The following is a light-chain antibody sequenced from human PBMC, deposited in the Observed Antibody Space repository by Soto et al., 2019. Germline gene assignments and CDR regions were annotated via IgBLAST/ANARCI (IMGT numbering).Light chain of an antibody. V-gene: IGLV2-14*01. CDR2: DVT. CDR3: SSSTSSNTLV. Sequence: QSALTQPASVSGSPGQSITISCTGSSSGLGGFNFVSWYQQHPGKAPKLMIYDVTNRPSGVSNRFSGSKSANTASLSISGLQAEDEADYYCSSSTSSNTLVFGGGIKLTVL. J-gene: IGLJ3*02. CDR1: SSGLGGFNF.